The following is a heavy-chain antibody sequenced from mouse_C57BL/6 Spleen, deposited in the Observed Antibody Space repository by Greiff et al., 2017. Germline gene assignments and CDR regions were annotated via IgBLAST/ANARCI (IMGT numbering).Heavy chain of an antibody. J-gene: IGHJ3*01. CDR1: GFTFTDYY. CDR3: ARSSTGLRTGFAY. V-gene: IGHV7-3*01. CDR2: IRNKANGYTT. D-gene: IGHD1-1*01. Sequence: EVKLMESGGGLVQPGGSLSLSCAASGFTFTDYYMSWVRQPPGKALEWLGFIRNKANGYTTEYSASVKGRFTISRDNSQSILYLQMNALRAEDSATYYCARSSTGLRTGFAYWGQGTLVTVSA.